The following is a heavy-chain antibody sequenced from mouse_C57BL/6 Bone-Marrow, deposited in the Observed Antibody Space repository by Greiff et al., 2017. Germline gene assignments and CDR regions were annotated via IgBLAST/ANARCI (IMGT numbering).Heavy chain of an antibody. J-gene: IGHJ2*01. CDR2: ISSGSSTI. CDR3: ARGYLDY. CDR1: GFTFSDYG. Sequence: EVKVVVSGGGLVKPGGSLKLSCAASGFTFSDYGMHWVRQAPEKGLEWVAYISSGSSTIYYADTVKGRFTISRDNAKNTLFLQMTSLRSEDTAMYYCARGYLDYWGQGTTLTVSS. D-gene: IGHD2-2*01. V-gene: IGHV5-17*01.